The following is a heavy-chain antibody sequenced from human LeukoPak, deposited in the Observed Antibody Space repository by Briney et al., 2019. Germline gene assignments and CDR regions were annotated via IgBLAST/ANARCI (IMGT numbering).Heavy chain of an antibody. CDR2: MNPNSGNT. Sequence: ASVKVSCKASGYTFTSYDINWVRQATGRGLEWMGWMNPNSGNTGYAQKFQGRVTMTRNTSISTAYMELSSLRSEDTAVYYCARSRGGHDAFDIWGQGTMVTVSS. CDR1: GYTFTSYD. J-gene: IGHJ3*02. V-gene: IGHV1-8*01. D-gene: IGHD3-10*01. CDR3: ARSRGGHDAFDI.